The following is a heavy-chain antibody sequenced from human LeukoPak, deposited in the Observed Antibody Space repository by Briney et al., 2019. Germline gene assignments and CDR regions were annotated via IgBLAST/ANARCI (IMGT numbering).Heavy chain of an antibody. J-gene: IGHJ6*02. V-gene: IGHV1-69*04. CDR2: IIPILGIA. Sequence: ASVKVSCKASRGTFSSYAISWVRQAPGQGLEWMGRIIPILGIANYAQKFQGRVTITADKSTSTAYMELSSLRSEDTAVYYCARGPYDSSGYYYYGMDVWGQGTTVTVSS. CDR3: ARGPYDSSGYYYYGMDV. CDR1: RGTFSSYA. D-gene: IGHD3-22*01.